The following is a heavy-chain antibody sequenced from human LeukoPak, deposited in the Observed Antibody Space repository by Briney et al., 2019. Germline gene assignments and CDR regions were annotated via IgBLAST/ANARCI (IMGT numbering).Heavy chain of an antibody. V-gene: IGHV4-34*01. J-gene: IGHJ5*02. CDR1: GGSFSGYY. CDR2: INHSGST. CDR3: AKVLTAAGLDL. D-gene: IGHD6-25*01. Sequence: SGTLSLTCAVYGGSFSGYYWSWIRQPPGKGLEWIGEINHSGSTNYNPSLKSRVTISVDTSKNQFSLKVSSVTAADTAFYYCAKVLTAAGLDLWGQGILVTVSS.